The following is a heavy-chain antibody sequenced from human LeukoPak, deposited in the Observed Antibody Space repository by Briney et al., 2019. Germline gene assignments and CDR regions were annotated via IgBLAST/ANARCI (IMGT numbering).Heavy chain of an antibody. V-gene: IGHV3-66*01. D-gene: IGHD3-10*01. J-gene: IGHJ6*03. CDR1: GFTVSSNY. CDR3: ARDLKERRARGSGSYYNAHYYYMDV. CDR2: IYSGGST. Sequence: GGSLRLSCAASGFTVSSNYMSWVRQAPGKGLEWVSVIYSGGSTYYADSVKGRFTISRDNSKNTLYLQMNSLRAEDTAVYYCARDLKERRARGSGSYYNAHYYYMDVWGKGTTVTISS.